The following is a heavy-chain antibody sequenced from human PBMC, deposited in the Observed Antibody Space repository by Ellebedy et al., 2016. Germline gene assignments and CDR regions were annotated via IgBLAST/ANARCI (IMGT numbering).Heavy chain of an antibody. CDR3: ARDLGGYSF. V-gene: IGHV4-59*01. CDR1: GGSISSYY. Sequence: SETLSLXXTVSGGSISSYYWTWIRQPPGKGLEWIGYIYYSGSTNYNPSLKSRVSISIDTSKNQFSLKLSSVTAADTAVYYCARDLGGYSFWGQGTLVTVSS. J-gene: IGHJ4*02. D-gene: IGHD5-18*01. CDR2: IYYSGST.